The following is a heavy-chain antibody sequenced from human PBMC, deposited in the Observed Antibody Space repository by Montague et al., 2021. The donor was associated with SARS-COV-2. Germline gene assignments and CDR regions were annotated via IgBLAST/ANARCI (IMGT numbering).Heavy chain of an antibody. CDR1: GASVGSSD. V-gene: IGHV4-59*02. D-gene: IGHD5-18*01. Sequence: SETLSLTCTVSGASVGSSDWGWIRQSPGKGLEWIGYFYSVGSTDYNPSLKSRATISRGTSKNQFSLKVRSVTAADTAVYYCAREIMTADAFDIWGQGTMVTVSS. J-gene: IGHJ3*02. CDR3: AREIMTADAFDI. CDR2: FYSVGST.